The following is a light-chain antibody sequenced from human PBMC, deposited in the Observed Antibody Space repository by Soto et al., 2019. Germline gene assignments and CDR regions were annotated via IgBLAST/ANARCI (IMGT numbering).Light chain of an antibody. Sequence: TVLTQSPGTLSLAPGERATLSCRASQSVGGDYLAWYQQKPGQAPRLLIFGASIRATGIPDRFSGRGSGTDFTLTISNLQPEDFAIYYCQEYSASPPLHTFGQGTKLEVK. CDR2: GAS. CDR1: QSVGGDY. J-gene: IGKJ2*01. V-gene: IGKV3-20*01. CDR3: QEYSASPPLHT.